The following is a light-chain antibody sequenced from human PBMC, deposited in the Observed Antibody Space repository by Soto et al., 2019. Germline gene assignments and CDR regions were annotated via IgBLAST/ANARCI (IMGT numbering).Light chain of an antibody. CDR3: GTWDSSLRGV. CDR1: SSNIGNND. J-gene: IGLJ2*01. CDR2: DNY. V-gene: IGLV1-51*01. Sequence: QSVLTQPPSVSAAPGQKVTISCSGSSSNIGNNDVSWYQQFPGTAPKLLIYDNYKRPSGIPDRFSGSKPGTSATLGISGLQTWDEADYYCGTWDSSLRGVFGGGTKLTVL.